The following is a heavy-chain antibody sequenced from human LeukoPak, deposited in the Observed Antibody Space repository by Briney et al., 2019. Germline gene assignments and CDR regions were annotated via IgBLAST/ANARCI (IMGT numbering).Heavy chain of an antibody. CDR3: ARVTMATPFLYYFDY. CDR1: GGSISSYY. D-gene: IGHD4/OR15-4a*01. J-gene: IGHJ4*02. V-gene: IGHV4-59*01. CDR2: IYYSGST. Sequence: SETLSLTCTVSGGSISSYYWSGIRQPPGKGLEWIGYIYYSGSTNYNPSLKSRVTISVDTSKNQFSLKLSSVTAADTAVYYCARVTMATPFLYYFDYWGQGTLVTVSS.